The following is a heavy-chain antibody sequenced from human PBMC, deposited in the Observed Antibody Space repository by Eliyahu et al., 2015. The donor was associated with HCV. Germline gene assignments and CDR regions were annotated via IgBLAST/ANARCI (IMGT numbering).Heavy chain of an antibody. CDR1: GFTFSSYS. Sequence: EVQLVESGGGLAQPGGSLRLSCAASGFTFSSYSMNWVRQAPGKGLECISYISSGGSTVYYADSVKGRFTISRDDARNSLFLQMNNLRVEDTAVYYCVRYKYGYDWGQGTLVTVSS. V-gene: IGHV3-48*01. D-gene: IGHD5-18*01. CDR2: ISSGGSTV. CDR3: VRYKYGYD. J-gene: IGHJ4*02.